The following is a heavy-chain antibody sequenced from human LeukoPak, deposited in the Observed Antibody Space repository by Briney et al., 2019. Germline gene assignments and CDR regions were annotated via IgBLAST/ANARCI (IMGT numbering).Heavy chain of an antibody. Sequence: GRSLRLSCAASGFTFDSYALHWVRQAPGKGLEWLAIITYDGTNKYYADSVKGRSTISRDNSKNTLFLQMNSLRAEDTAVYYCARVEYSSSPHFDYWGQGTLVTVSS. V-gene: IGHV3-30-3*01. CDR1: GFTFDSYA. D-gene: IGHD6-6*01. CDR2: ITYDGTNK. J-gene: IGHJ4*02. CDR3: ARVEYSSSPHFDY.